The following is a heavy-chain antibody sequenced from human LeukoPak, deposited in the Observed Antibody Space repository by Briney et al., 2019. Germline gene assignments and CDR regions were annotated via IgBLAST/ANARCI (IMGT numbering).Heavy chain of an antibody. J-gene: IGHJ5*02. CDR2: VIPIFGTA. V-gene: IGHV1-69*01. CDR1: GGTFSSYA. Sequence: ASVKVSCKASGGTFSSYAISWVRQAPGQGLEWMGGVIPIFGTANYAQKFQGRVTITADESTSTAYMELSSLRSEDTAVYYCAREEGDSGGSWFVDPWGQGTLVTVSS. D-gene: IGHD2-15*01. CDR3: AREEGDSGGSWFVDP.